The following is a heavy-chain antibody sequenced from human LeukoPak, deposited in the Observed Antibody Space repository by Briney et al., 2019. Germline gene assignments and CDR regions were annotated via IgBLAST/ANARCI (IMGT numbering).Heavy chain of an antibody. CDR2: INPSGGST. J-gene: IGHJ6*02. CDR3: ARPPYDFWSGYYSAGYYYGMDV. D-gene: IGHD3-3*01. CDR1: GYTFTSYY. Sequence: GASVKVSCKASGYTFTSYYMHWVRQAPGQGLEWMGIINPSGGSTSYAQKFQGRVTMTRDTSTSTVYMELSSLRSEDTAVYYCARPPYDFWSGYYSAGYYYGMDVWGQGTTVTVSS. V-gene: IGHV1-46*01.